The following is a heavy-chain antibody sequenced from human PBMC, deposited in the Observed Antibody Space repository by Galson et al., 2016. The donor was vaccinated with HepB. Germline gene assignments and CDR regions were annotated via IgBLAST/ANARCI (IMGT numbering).Heavy chain of an antibody. CDR1: GFTFSSHG. V-gene: IGHV3-33*01. CDR3: ARVSRPGISAPRYGMDV. Sequence: SLRLSCAAPGFTFSSHGMHWVRQAPGKGLEWVAIIWPDGKNRFYADSVEGRFAISRDNSKSTLFLQMNSVRAEDTALYYCARVSRPGISAPRYGMDVWGRGTTVTVSS. CDR2: IWPDGKNR. D-gene: IGHD6-13*01. J-gene: IGHJ6*04.